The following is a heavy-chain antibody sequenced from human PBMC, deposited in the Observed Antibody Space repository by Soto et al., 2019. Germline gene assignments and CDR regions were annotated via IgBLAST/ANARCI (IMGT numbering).Heavy chain of an antibody. V-gene: IGHV4-34*01. CDR1: GGSFTAYY. CDR3: ARVRARLLSHAFDF. J-gene: IGHJ3*01. D-gene: IGHD3-16*02. Sequence: QVQLQQWGAGLLKPSETLSLTCAVFGGSFTAYYWTWIRQPPGKGLEWIGEINHSGSTNYNPSLKNLVTISVDTSKNQFSLKVNSVTAADTAVYYCARVRARLLSHAFDFGGQGTLVTVSS. CDR2: INHSGST.